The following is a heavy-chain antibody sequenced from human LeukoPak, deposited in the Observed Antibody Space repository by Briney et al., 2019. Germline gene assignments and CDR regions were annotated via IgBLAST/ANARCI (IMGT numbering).Heavy chain of an antibody. J-gene: IGHJ4*02. V-gene: IGHV3-23*01. D-gene: IGHD2-15*01. Sequence: PGGSLRLSCAASVCTFSSYAMSWVRQAPGKGREWVSAISGSGGSTYYADSVKGRFTISRDNSKNTLYLQMNSLRAEDTAVYYCAKDRCGGSCYSWDYWGQGALVTVSS. CDR2: ISGSGGST. CDR3: AKDRCGGSCYSWDY. CDR1: VCTFSSYA.